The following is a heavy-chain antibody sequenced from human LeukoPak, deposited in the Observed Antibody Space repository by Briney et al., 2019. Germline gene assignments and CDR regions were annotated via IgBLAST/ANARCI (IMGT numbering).Heavy chain of an antibody. Sequence: SETLPLTCTVSGGSISSYYWSWIRQPPGKGLEWVGYIYYSGSTYYNPSLRSRLTISIDTSKNQFSLKLTSVTAADTAVYYCVRGAYFFDQWGEGTLVTVSS. V-gene: IGHV4-59*12. CDR3: VRGAYFFDQ. J-gene: IGHJ4*02. CDR1: GGSISSYY. CDR2: IYYSGST.